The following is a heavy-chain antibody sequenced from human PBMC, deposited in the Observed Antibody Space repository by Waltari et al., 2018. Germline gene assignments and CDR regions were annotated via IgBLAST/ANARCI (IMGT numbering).Heavy chain of an antibody. V-gene: IGHV3-7*01. D-gene: IGHD3-16*01. Sequence: EVQLVESGGGLVQPGGSLRLSCAASGFTFSSYWMTWVRQAPGKGLEWVANIKQDGSEKYYVDSVKGRFTISRDNAKNSLYLQMNSLRAEDTAVYYCAREAEGGWFDPWGQGTLVTVSS. CDR1: GFTFSSYW. CDR2: IKQDGSEK. CDR3: AREAEGGWFDP. J-gene: IGHJ5*02.